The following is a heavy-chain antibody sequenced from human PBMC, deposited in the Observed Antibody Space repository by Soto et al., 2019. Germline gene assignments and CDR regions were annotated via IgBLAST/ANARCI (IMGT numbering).Heavy chain of an antibody. CDR1: GYTFNKYP. CDR3: ARKHYYGSGMYHFDY. CDR2: INPANGDT. Sequence: QVQVVQSGAEVKKPGASVKVSCKTSGYTFNKYPIHWVRQAPGQGLEWMGWINPANGDTGFSQKFQDRVTITPDTTPGTAYTELSSLKTEDTAVYYGARKHYYGSGMYHFDYWGQGTLVTVSS. J-gene: IGHJ4*02. V-gene: IGHV1-3*01. D-gene: IGHD3-10*01.